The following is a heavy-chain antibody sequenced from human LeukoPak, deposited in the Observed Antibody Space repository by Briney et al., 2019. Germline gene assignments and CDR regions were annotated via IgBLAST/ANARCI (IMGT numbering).Heavy chain of an antibody. CDR3: ARDHERSDAFDI. CDR1: GFTFSSYA. J-gene: IGHJ3*02. Sequence: GGSLRLSCAASGFTFSSYAMSWVRQAPGKGLEWVSVISGSGGSTYYADSVKGRFTISRDNSKNTLYLQMNSLRAEDTAVYYCARDHERSDAFDIWGQGTMVTVSS. V-gene: IGHV3-23*01. CDR2: ISGSGGST.